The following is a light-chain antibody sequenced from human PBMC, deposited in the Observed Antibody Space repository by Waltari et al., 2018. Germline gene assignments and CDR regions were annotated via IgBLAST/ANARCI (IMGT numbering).Light chain of an antibody. J-gene: IGKJ4*01. CDR3: QQSRSFPLT. V-gene: IGKV6-21*01. CDR1: QDILTS. CDR2: EAS. Sequence: EIVLTQSPDFQSVTPKEKVTITCRASQDILTSLHWYQQKPDQSPKVLSKEASESFSGDPSRFSGRGSGTHFTLTINSLEAEDAATYYCQQSRSFPLTFGGGTKVEIK.